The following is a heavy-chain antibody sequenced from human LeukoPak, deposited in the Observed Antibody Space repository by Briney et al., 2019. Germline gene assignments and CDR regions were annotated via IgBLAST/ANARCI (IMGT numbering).Heavy chain of an antibody. D-gene: IGHD6-13*01. V-gene: IGHV3-21*01. CDR1: GFTFSSYS. Sequence: RGSLRLSCAASGFTFSSYSMNWVRQAPGKGLEWVSSISSSSSYIYYADSVKGRFTISRDNAKSSLYLQMNSLRAEDTAVYYCARYAAGPNDYWGQGTLVTVSS. J-gene: IGHJ4*02. CDR3: ARYAAGPNDY. CDR2: ISSSSSYI.